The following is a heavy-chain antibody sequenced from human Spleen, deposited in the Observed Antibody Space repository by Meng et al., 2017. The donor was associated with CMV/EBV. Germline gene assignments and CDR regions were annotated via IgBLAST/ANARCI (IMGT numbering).Heavy chain of an antibody. CDR1: GFTFSSYS. V-gene: IGHV3-21*01. J-gene: IGHJ6*02. CDR2: ISSSSSYI. Sequence: GESLKISCAASGFTFSSYSMNWARQAPGKGLEWVSSISSSSSYIYYADSVKGRFTISRDNAKNSLYLQMNSLRAEDTAVYYCARVEGLENSSGWYYYYGMDVWGQGTTVTVSS. D-gene: IGHD6-19*01. CDR3: ARVEGLENSSGWYYYYGMDV.